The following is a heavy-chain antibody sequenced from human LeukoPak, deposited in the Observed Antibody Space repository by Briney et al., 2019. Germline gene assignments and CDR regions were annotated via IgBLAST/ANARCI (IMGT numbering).Heavy chain of an antibody. V-gene: IGHV4-4*02. CDR2: IYHSGST. Sequence: PSETLSLTCAVSGGSISSSNWWSWVRQPPGKGLEWIGEIYHSGSTNYNPSLKSRVTISVDRSKNQFSLKMTSVTAADTAMYYCARDTALWTFDIWGQGTMVTVSS. CDR1: GGSISSSNW. CDR3: ARDTALWTFDI. J-gene: IGHJ3*02. D-gene: IGHD2-21*02.